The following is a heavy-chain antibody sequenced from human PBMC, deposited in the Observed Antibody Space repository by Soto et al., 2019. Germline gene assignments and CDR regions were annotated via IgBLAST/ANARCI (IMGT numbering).Heavy chain of an antibody. Sequence: QVQLVESGGGVVQPGRSLRLSCAASGFTFSSYGMHWVRQAPGKGLEWVAVISYDGSNKYYADSVKGRFTISRDNSKNTLYLHMNSLRAEDTAVYYCAKDRGRGWPNSVAYYFDYWGQGTLVTVSS. CDR1: GFTFSSYG. CDR2: ISYDGSNK. CDR3: AKDRGRGWPNSVAYYFDY. D-gene: IGHD6-19*01. V-gene: IGHV3-30*18. J-gene: IGHJ4*02.